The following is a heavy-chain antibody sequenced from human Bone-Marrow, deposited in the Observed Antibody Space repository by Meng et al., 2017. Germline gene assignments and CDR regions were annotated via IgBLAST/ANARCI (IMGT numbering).Heavy chain of an antibody. CDR2: TRNKANSYTT. CDR3: ARVGVGADYYFDY. J-gene: IGHJ4*02. Sequence: GGSLRLSCAASGFTVSSHFMNWVRQAPGKGLEWVGRTRNKANSYTTEYAASVKGRFTISRDDSKNSLYLQMNSLKTEDTAVYYCARVGVGADYYFDYWGQGTLVTVSS. V-gene: IGHV3-72*01. D-gene: IGHD1-26*01. CDR1: GFTVSSHF.